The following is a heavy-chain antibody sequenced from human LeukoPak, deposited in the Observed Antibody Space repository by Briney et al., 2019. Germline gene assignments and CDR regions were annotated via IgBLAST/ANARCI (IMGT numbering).Heavy chain of an antibody. CDR1: GGTFSSYA. CDR3: ARLTPRDIVVVPAAMDY. CDR2: IIPIFGTA. J-gene: IGHJ4*02. V-gene: IGHV1-69*05. D-gene: IGHD2-2*01. Sequence: VASVKVSCKASGGTFSSYAISWVRQAPGQGLEWMGGIIPIFGTANYAQKFQGRVTITTDESTSTAYMELSSLRSEDTAVYYCARLTPRDIVVVPAAMDYWGQGTLVTVSS.